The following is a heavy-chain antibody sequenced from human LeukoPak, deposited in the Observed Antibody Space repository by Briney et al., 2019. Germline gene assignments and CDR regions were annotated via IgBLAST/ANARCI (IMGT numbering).Heavy chain of an antibody. D-gene: IGHD2-2*01. CDR1: GGSLSSGTYY. Sequence: SQTLSLTCTVSGGSLSSGTYYWSWVRQPAGKGLEWIGRVYASGSTDYNPSLKSRVTMSVDTSKNQVSLKLSSVTAADTAVYYCATSPHCSSSSCYRAWGKGTTVTVSS. CDR2: VYASGST. V-gene: IGHV4-61*02. J-gene: IGHJ6*04. CDR3: ATSPHCSSSSCYRA.